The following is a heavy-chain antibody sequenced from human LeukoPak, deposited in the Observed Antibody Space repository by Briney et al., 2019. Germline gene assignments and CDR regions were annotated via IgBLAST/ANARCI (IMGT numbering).Heavy chain of an antibody. V-gene: IGHV4-39*07. CDR3: ARLGVRLSFDY. J-gene: IGHJ4*02. Sequence: SETLSLTCTVSGGTISSSSYYWGWHRQPPGKGLEWIGSIYYSGSTYYNPTLKNRFTISADTSKNQCYLKLSSVTAADSAVYYCARLGVRLSFDYWGQGTLVTVSS. CDR2: IYYSGST. D-gene: IGHD2-2*01. CDR1: GGTISSSSYY.